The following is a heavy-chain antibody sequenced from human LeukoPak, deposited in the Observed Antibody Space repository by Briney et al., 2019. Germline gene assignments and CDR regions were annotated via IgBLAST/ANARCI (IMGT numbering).Heavy chain of an antibody. CDR2: INPNSGGT. CDR3: ARVPRRRWLVQYNGFDP. CDR1: GYTFTGYY. Sequence: ASVKVSCKASGYTFTGYYMHWVRQAPGQGLEWMGWINPNSGGTNYAQKFQGRVTMTRDTSISTAYMELSRLRSDDTAVYYCARVPRRRWLVQYNGFDPWGQGTLVTVSS. D-gene: IGHD6-19*01. V-gene: IGHV1-2*02. J-gene: IGHJ5*02.